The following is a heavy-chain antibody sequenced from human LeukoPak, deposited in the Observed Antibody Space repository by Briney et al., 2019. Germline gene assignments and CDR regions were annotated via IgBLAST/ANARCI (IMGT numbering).Heavy chain of an antibody. J-gene: IGHJ3*02. CDR1: GFTFSSYA. Sequence: GGSLRLSCAASGFTFSSYAMSWVRQAPGKGLEWVSAISGSGGSTYYADSVKGRFTISRDNSKNTLYLQMNSLRAEDTAVYYCAKGADYGDYSLGVDAFDIWGQGTTVTVSS. V-gene: IGHV3-23*01. D-gene: IGHD4-17*01. CDR3: AKGADYGDYSLGVDAFDI. CDR2: ISGSGGST.